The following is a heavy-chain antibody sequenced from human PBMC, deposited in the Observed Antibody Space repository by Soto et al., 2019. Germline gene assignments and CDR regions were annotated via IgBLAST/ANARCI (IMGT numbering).Heavy chain of an antibody. CDR2: INHSGST. CDR1: GGSFSGYY. V-gene: IGHV4-34*01. J-gene: IGHJ5*02. CDR3: ARVLWFGDQPPQKGFDP. D-gene: IGHD3-10*01. Sequence: TSETLSLTCAVYGGSFSGYYWSWIRQPPGKGLEWIGEINHSGSTNYNPSLKSRVTISVDTSKNQFSLKLSSVTAADTAVYYCARVLWFGDQPPQKGFDPWGQGTLVTVSS.